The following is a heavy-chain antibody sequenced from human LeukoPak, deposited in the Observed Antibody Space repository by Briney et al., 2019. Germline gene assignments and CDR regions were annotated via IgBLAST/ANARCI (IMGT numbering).Heavy chain of an antibody. CDR3: ARVRSSSSGYYYYFDY. D-gene: IGHD3-22*01. CDR1: GGSISSGGYY. V-gene: IGHV4-31*03. J-gene: IGHJ4*02. CDR2: IYYSGST. Sequence: PSQTLSLTCTVSGGSISSGGYYWSWIRQHPGKGLGWIGYIYYSGSTYYNPSLKSRVTISVDTSKNQFSLKLSSVTAADTAVYYCARVRSSSSGYYYYFDYWGQGTLVTVSS.